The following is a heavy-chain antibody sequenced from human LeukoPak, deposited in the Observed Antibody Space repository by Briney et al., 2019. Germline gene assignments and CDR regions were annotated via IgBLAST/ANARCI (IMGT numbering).Heavy chain of an antibody. CDR1: GFTLSSYN. Sequence: GGSLRLSCAVSGFTLSSYNMNWVRQAPGKGLEWVSYIRNSGNTIHYADSVKGRFTISRDPAKNSLYLQMNSLRAEDTAVYYCARAMIFGVVIFDYWGQGTLVTVSS. V-gene: IGHV3-48*01. J-gene: IGHJ4*02. CDR2: IRNSGNTI. D-gene: IGHD3-3*01. CDR3: ARAMIFGVVIFDY.